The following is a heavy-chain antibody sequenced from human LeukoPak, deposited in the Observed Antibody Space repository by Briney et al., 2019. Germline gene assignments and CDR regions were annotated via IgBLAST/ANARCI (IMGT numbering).Heavy chain of an antibody. CDR2: ISSSSSYI. CDR1: GFTFSSYA. V-gene: IGHV3-21*01. Sequence: GGSLRLSCAASGFTFSSYAMSWVRQAPGKGLEWVSSISSSSSYIYYADSVKGRFTISRDNAKNSLYLQMNSLRAEDTAVYYCARDRIEGSPSFDYWGQGTLVTVSS. CDR3: ARDRIEGSPSFDY. D-gene: IGHD2/OR15-2a*01. J-gene: IGHJ4*02.